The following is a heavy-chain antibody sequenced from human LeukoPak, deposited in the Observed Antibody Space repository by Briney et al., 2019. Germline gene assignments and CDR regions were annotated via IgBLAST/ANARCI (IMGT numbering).Heavy chain of an antibody. CDR3: ARGRITMVRGVIGFDY. Sequence: PSETLSLTCTVSGYSISSGYYWGWIRQPPGKGLEWIGSIYHSGSTYYNPSLKSRVTISVDTSKNQFSLKLSSVTAADTAVYYCARGRITMVRGVIGFDYWGQGTLVTVSS. CDR2: IYHSGST. CDR1: GYSISSGYY. D-gene: IGHD3-10*01. J-gene: IGHJ4*02. V-gene: IGHV4-38-2*02.